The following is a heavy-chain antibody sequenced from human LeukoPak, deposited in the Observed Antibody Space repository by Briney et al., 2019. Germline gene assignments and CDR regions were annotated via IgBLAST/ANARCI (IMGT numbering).Heavy chain of an antibody. Sequence: GGSLRLSCAASGFTFSSYAMHWVRQAPGKGLEYVSAISSNGGSTYYANSVKGRFTISRDNSKNTLYLQMGSLRAEDTAVYYCAKDLKVVPAAMGLDYWGQGTLVTVSS. CDR3: AKDLKVVPAAMGLDY. D-gene: IGHD2-2*01. V-gene: IGHV3-64*01. J-gene: IGHJ4*02. CDR2: ISSNGGST. CDR1: GFTFSSYA.